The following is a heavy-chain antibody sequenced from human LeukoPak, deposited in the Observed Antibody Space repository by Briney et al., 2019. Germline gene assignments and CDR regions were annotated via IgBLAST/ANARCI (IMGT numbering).Heavy chain of an antibody. Sequence: GGSLRLSCAASGFTFSSYSMNWVRQAPGKGLEWVSYISMSSDNTYYADSVKGRFTISRDNAKNSLYLQMNSLRAEDTAVYYCAELGITMIGGVWGKGTTVTISS. CDR3: AELGITMIGGV. J-gene: IGHJ6*04. CDR1: GFTFSSYS. V-gene: IGHV3-48*04. D-gene: IGHD3-10*02. CDR2: ISMSSDNT.